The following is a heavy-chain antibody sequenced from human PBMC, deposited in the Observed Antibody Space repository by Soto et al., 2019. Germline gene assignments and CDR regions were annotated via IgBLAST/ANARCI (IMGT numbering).Heavy chain of an antibody. J-gene: IGHJ4*02. CDR2: VYYSGTT. CDR3: ARATGTLRSRNCDY. V-gene: IGHV4-30-4*01. CDR1: GGSIRNGDYY. D-gene: IGHD1-1*01. Sequence: SETLSLTCTVSGGSIRNGDYYWGWIRQPPGKGLEWIGYVYYSGTTYSHPSLNSRVSISVDTPKSQFSLRLSSVTAADTAVYYCARATGTLRSRNCDYWGQGGLVTVSS.